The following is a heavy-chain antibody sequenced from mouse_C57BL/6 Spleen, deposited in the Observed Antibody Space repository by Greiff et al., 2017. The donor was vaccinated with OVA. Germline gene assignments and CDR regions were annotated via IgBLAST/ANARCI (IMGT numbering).Heavy chain of an antibody. CDR3: ARSPYYYGSSPGYFDY. D-gene: IGHD1-1*01. V-gene: IGHV1-39*01. Sequence: VQLKESGPALVKPGASVKISCKASGYSFTDYNMNWVKQSNGKSLEWIGVINPNYGTTSYNQKFKGKATLTVDQSSSTAYIQLNSLTSEDSAVYYCARSPYYYGSSPGYFDYWGQGTTLTVSS. J-gene: IGHJ2*01. CDR1: GYSFTDYN. CDR2: INPNYGTT.